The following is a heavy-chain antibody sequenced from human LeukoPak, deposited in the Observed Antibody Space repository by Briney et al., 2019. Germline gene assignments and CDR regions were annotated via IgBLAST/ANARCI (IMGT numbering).Heavy chain of an antibody. CDR1: GYTFTSYY. CDR2: INPSGGST. J-gene: IGHJ4*02. CDR3: ASLGWESAW. V-gene: IGHV1-46*01. D-gene: IGHD1-26*01. Sequence: ASVKVSCKASGYTFTSYYMHWVRQAPGQGLEWMGRINPSGGSTTYAQKFQGRVTMTRDTSTSTVYMEVSSLRSEDTAVYYCASLGWESAWWGQGTLVTVSS.